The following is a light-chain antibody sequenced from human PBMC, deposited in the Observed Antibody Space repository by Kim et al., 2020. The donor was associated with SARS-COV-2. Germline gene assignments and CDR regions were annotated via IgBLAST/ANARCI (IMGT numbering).Light chain of an antibody. CDR1: PSVSSGY. Sequence: PVERDAPPCPASPSVSSGYLAWYPQKPGQAPTRLISDASSRATGIPDRFSGSGSGTDFTLTISRLETEDFAVYYCQQYGSSPWTFGQGTKVDIK. CDR2: DAS. J-gene: IGKJ1*01. CDR3: QQYGSSPWT. V-gene: IGKV3-20*01.